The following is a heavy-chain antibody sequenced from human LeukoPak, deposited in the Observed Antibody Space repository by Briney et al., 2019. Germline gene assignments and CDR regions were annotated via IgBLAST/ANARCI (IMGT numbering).Heavy chain of an antibody. CDR3: ARSAGTGGYFDY. CDR2: INPSGGST. Sequence: GASVKVSCKASGYTFTSYYVHWVRQAPGQGLEWMGIINPSGGSTSYAQKFQGRVTMTRDTSTSTVYMELSSLRSEDTAVYYCARSAGTGGYFDYWGQGTLVTVSS. D-gene: IGHD6-13*01. CDR1: GYTFTSYY. V-gene: IGHV1-46*01. J-gene: IGHJ4*02.